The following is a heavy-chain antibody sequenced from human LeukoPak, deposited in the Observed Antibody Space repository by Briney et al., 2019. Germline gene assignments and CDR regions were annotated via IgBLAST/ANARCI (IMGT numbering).Heavy chain of an antibody. V-gene: IGHV1-2*02. J-gene: IGHJ5*02. D-gene: IGHD6-13*01. CDR3: ASVAAGTGWFDH. Sequence: ASVTVSCKPSRYTFTGKYMHRVRQAPGQGLEWMGWINPNSGGTNYAQKFQGRVTMTRDTSTSTAYMEPSRLRSDDTAVYYCASVAAGTGWFDHWGQGTLVTVSS. CDR1: RYTFTGKY. CDR2: INPNSGGT.